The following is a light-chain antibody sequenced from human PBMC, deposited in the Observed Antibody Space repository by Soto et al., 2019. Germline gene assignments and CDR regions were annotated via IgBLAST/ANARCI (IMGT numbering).Light chain of an antibody. CDR1: QSISDT. V-gene: IGKV3-15*01. CDR2: GAS. Sequence: EIVMTQSPATLSVSPGGRATLSCRASQSISDTLAWYQQKPGQAPRLLIHGASTRATGFPARFSGSGSGTDFTLTISSLQSEDFAVYCWQQYNNWPWTFGQGTKVEIK. CDR3: QQYNNWPWT. J-gene: IGKJ1*01.